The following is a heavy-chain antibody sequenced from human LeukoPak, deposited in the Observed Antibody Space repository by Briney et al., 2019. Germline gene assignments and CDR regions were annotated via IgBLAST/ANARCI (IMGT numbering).Heavy chain of an antibody. Sequence: GGSLRLSCAASGFTFSNAWMSWVRQAPGKGLEWVGRIKSKTDGGTTDYAAPVKGRFTISRDDSKNTLYLQMNSLKTEDTAVYYCTTALDIVLIPSTDYWGRGTLVTVSS. CDR1: GFTFSNAW. V-gene: IGHV3-15*01. D-gene: IGHD2-8*01. CDR3: TTALDIVLIPSTDY. CDR2: IKSKTDGGTT. J-gene: IGHJ4*02.